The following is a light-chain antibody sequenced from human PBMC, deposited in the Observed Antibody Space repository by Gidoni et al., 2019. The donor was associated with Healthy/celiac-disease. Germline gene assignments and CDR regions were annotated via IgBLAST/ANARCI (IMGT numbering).Light chain of an antibody. Sequence: QSVLTQPRAVSGSPGQSVTISCTGTSSDVCGYNYVSWSQQHPGQAPKLMMYDVSKRPSGVPDRFSGAPSGNTASLTISGLQAEDAAASYCCSSAGSYTYVFGTGTKVTVL. CDR1: SSDVCGYNY. CDR3: CSSAGSYTYV. CDR2: DVS. V-gene: IGLV2-11*01. J-gene: IGLJ1*01.